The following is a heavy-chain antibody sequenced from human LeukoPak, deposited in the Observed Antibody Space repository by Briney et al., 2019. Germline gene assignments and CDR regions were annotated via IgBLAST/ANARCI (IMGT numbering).Heavy chain of an antibody. D-gene: IGHD3-10*01. J-gene: IGHJ4*02. V-gene: IGHV4-39*07. CDR2: IYYSGST. CDR3: ARDGWIMVRGVIIPQYFFDY. Sequence: SETLSLTCTVSGGSISSSSYYWGWIRQPPGKGLEWIGSIYYSGSTYYNPSLKSRVTISVDTSKNQFSLKLSSVTAADTAVYYCARDGWIMVRGVIIPQYFFDYWGQGTLVTVSS. CDR1: GGSISSSSYY.